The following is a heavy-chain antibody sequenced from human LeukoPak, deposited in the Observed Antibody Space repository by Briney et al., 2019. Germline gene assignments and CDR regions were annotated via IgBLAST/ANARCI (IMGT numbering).Heavy chain of an antibody. Sequence: GGPLRLSCAASGFTFSDYCMSWIRQAPGKGLEWVSYISSSGSTIYYADSVKGRFTISRDNAKNSLYLQMNSLRAEDTAVYYCARAGGGYYYDSSGYSDAFDIWGQGTMVTVSS. CDR3: ARAGGGYYYDSSGYSDAFDI. D-gene: IGHD3-22*01. CDR1: GFTFSDYC. J-gene: IGHJ3*02. V-gene: IGHV3-11*04. CDR2: ISSSGSTI.